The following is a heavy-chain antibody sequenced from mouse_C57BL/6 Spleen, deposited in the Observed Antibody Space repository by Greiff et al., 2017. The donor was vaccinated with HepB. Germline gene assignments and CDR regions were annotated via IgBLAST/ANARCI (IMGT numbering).Heavy chain of an antibody. J-gene: IGHJ2*01. V-gene: IGHV1-64*01. CDR3: ARRTGTSGYFDY. CDR1: GYTFTSYW. Sequence: VQLQQPGAELVKPGASVKLSCKASGYTFTSYWMHWVKQRPGQGLEWIGMIHPNSGSTNYNQKFKGKATLTVDTSSSTAYMQLSSLTSEDSAVYYCARRTGTSGYFDYWGQGTTLTVSS. CDR2: IHPNSGST. D-gene: IGHD4-1*01.